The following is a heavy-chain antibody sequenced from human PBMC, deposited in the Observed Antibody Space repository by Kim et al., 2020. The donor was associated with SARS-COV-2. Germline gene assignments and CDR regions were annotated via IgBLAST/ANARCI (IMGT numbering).Heavy chain of an antibody. Sequence: SETLSLTCTVSGGSISSGSYYWSWIRQPAGKGLEWIGRIYTSGSTNYNPSLKSRVTISVDTSKNQFSLKLSSVTAADTAVYYCARDGQYCSGGSCYAAFDIWGQGTMVTVSS. CDR3: ARDGQYCSGGSCYAAFDI. CDR2: IYTSGST. D-gene: IGHD2-15*01. V-gene: IGHV4-61*02. J-gene: IGHJ3*02. CDR1: GGSISSGSYY.